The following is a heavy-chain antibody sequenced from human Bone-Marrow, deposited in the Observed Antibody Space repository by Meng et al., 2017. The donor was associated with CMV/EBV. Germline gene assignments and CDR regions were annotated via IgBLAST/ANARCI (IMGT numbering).Heavy chain of an antibody. Sequence: GESLKISCKGSGYSFTSYWIGWVRQMPGKGLEWMGIIHPGDSDTRYSQSFQGQVTISADKSISTAYLQWSSLKASDTAMYYCARHRPGGCGSTSCYRTYYYGMDVWGQGTTVTVSS. CDR2: IHPGDSDT. V-gene: IGHV5-51*01. CDR1: GYSFTSYW. CDR3: ARHRPGGCGSTSCYRTYYYGMDV. D-gene: IGHD2-2*02. J-gene: IGHJ6*02.